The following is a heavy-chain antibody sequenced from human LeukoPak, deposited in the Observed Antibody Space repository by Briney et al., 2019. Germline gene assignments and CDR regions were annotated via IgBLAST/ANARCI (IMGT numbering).Heavy chain of an antibody. CDR2: IIPIFGTA. CDR3: ARGGIAAAGSFDY. Sequence: GASVKVSCKASGGTFSSYAISWVRQAPGQGLEWMGGIIPIFGTANYAQRFQGRVTITADESTSTAYMELSSLRSEDTAVYYCARGGIAAAGSFDYWGQGTLVTVPS. CDR1: GGTFSSYA. D-gene: IGHD6-13*01. V-gene: IGHV1-69*13. J-gene: IGHJ4*02.